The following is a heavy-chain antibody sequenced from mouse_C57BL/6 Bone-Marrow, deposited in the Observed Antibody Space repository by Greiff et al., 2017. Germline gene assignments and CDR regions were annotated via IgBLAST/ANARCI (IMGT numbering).Heavy chain of an antibody. CDR1: GYTFTSYW. D-gene: IGHD1-1*01. CDR2: IHPNSGST. V-gene: IGHV1-64*01. CDR3: ARDYYYGSSYY. J-gene: IGHJ2*01. Sequence: VQLQQPGAELVKPGASVKLSCKASGYTFTSYWMHWVKQRPGQGLEWIGMIHPNSGSTNYNEKFKSKATLAVDKSSSTAYMQLSSLTSEDSAVYYCARDYYYGSSYYWGQGTTLTVSS.